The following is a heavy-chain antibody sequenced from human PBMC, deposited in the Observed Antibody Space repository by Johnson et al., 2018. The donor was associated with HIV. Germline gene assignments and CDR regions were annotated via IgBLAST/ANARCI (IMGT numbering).Heavy chain of an antibody. CDR2: ISYDGVNK. Sequence: QVQLVESGGDLVQPGGSLRLSCIGSGFTVSSNYMTWVRQAPGEGLEWVAVISYDGVNKYYADSVKGRFSISRDNSKNTLYLQMNSLRVEDTAVYYCARGGPYGSGNYWNQKAFDIWGQGTMVTVSS. CDR3: ARGGPYGSGNYWNQKAFDI. V-gene: IGHV3-30*03. D-gene: IGHD3-10*01. CDR1: GFTVSSNY. J-gene: IGHJ3*02.